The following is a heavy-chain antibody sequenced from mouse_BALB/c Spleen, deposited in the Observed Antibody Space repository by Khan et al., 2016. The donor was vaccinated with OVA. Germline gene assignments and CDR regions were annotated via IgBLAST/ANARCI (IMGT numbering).Heavy chain of an antibody. V-gene: IGHV5-6*01. CDR1: GFTFSSYG. CDR2: ISSGGSYT. J-gene: IGHJ3*01. CDR3: ARQGLLWRPKAFLAY. D-gene: IGHD1-1*02. Sequence: EVQLVESGGDLVKPGGSLQLSCAASGFTFSSYGMSWVRQTPDKRLEWVTTISSGGSYTYYPDSVKGRFTISRDNAKNTLYLQMSSLKSEDTAMYYCARQGLLWRPKAFLAYWGQGTLVTVSA.